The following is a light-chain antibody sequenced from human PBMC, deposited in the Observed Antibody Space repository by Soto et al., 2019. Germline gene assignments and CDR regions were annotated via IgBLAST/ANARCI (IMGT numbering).Light chain of an antibody. J-gene: IGKJ3*01. Sequence: DIQMTQSPSSLSASVGDRVTITCWASQGISNYLAWYQQKPGKVPKLLIYAASTLQLGIPSRFSGSGSGTDFTLTISSLQPEDVATYYCQKHNSAPFTFGPGTKVDIK. V-gene: IGKV1-27*01. CDR1: QGISNY. CDR2: AAS. CDR3: QKHNSAPFT.